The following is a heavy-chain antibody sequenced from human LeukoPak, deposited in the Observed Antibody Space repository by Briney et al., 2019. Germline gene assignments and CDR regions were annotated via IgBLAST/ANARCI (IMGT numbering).Heavy chain of an antibody. CDR2: ICATI. D-gene: IGHD4-11*01. CDR3: VRDFDYNFDY. Sequence: GGSLTLSCQASGFSFRDQCENWVRQAPGKGLEWVSYICATISYADSVRGRFTISRDNAKNSLYLEMNSLRDEDTAVYYCVRDFDYNFDYWGEGALLTVSS. V-gene: IGHV3-69-1*02. J-gene: IGHJ4*02. CDR1: GFSFRDQC.